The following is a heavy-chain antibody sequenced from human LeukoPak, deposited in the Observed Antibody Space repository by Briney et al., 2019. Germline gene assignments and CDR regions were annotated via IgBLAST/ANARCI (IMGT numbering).Heavy chain of an antibody. J-gene: IGHJ3*02. CDR3: ARDLLYDSSRAFDI. CDR1: GGSISSSNW. D-gene: IGHD3-22*01. CDR2: IYHSGST. Sequence: PSGTLSLTCAASGGSISSSNWWSWVRQPPGKGLEWIGEIYHSGSTNYNPSLKSRVTISVDKSKNQFSLKLSSVTAADTAVYYCARDLLYDSSRAFDIWGQGTMVTVSS. V-gene: IGHV4-4*02.